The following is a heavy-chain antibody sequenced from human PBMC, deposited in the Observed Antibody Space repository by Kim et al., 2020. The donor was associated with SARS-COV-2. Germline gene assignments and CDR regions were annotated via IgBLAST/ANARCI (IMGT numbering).Heavy chain of an antibody. V-gene: IGHV3-48*04. CDR3: ARLWFGESADY. J-gene: IGHJ4*02. Sequence: GGSLRLSCTASGFTFSSYNMNWVRQVPGKGLEWVSYISASSSAIYYADSLRGRFTISRDNAKNSLYLQMNSLRGEDTAVYYCARLWFGESADYWGQGTLVTVSS. CDR1: GFTFSSYN. CDR2: ISASSSAI. D-gene: IGHD3-10*01.